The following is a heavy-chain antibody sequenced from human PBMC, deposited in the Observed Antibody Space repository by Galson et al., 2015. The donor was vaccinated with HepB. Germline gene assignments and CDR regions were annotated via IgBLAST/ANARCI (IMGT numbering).Heavy chain of an antibody. J-gene: IGHJ4*02. V-gene: IGHV1-69*13. CDR2: IIPIFGTA. CDR3: ARGRGYSSSPQDQYYFDY. Sequence: SVKVSCKASGGTFSSYAISWVRQAPGQGLEWMGGIIPIFGTANYAQKFQGRVTITADESTSTAYMELSSLRSEDTAVYYCARGRGYSSSPQDQYYFDYWGQGTLVTVSS. D-gene: IGHD6-6*01. CDR1: GGTFSSYA.